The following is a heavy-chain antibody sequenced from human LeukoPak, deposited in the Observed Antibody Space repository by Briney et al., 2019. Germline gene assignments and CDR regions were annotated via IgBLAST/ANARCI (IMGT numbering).Heavy chain of an antibody. V-gene: IGHV4-34*01. Sequence: SETLSLTCAVYGGSFSGFYWSWIRQPPGKGLEWIGEINHSGSTNYNPSLKSRVTISVDTSKNQFSLKLSSVTAADTAVYYCARGAYCGGDCYSGGIQHWGQGTLVTVSS. D-gene: IGHD2-21*02. CDR3: ARGAYCGGDCYSGGIQH. J-gene: IGHJ1*01. CDR1: GGSFSGFY. CDR2: INHSGST.